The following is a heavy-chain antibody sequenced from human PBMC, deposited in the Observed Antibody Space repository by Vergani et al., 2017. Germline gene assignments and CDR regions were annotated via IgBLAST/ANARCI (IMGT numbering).Heavy chain of an antibody. CDR1: GYTFTSYA. CDR2: INAGNGNT. Sequence: QVQLVQSGAEVKKPGASVKVSCKASGYTFTSYAMHWVRQAPGQRLEWMGWINAGNGNTKYSQKFQGRVTITSDTSASTAYMELSSLRSEDTAVYYCARVXHYDYVWGSYRYTGPFDYWGQGTLVTVSS. V-gene: IGHV1-3*01. D-gene: IGHD3-16*02. J-gene: IGHJ4*02. CDR3: ARVXHYDYVWGSYRYTGPFDY.